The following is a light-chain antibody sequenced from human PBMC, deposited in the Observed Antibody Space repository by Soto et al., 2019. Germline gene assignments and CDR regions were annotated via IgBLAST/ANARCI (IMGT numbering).Light chain of an antibody. V-gene: IGLV2-14*03. J-gene: IGLJ2*01. CDR2: DVN. CDR1: SSDVGAYNY. Sequence: QSALTQPASVSGSPGQSIAISCIGTSSDVGAYNYVSWYQQHPGKAPKLVIYDVNNRPSGVSNRFSGSKSGNTASLTISGLQAEDEADYYCGSYTPSGSVVFGGGTQLTVL. CDR3: GSYTPSGSVV.